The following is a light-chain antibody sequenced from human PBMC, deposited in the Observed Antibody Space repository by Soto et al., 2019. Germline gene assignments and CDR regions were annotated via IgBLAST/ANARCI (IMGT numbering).Light chain of an antibody. CDR2: EVN. CDR1: SSDIGRYNY. V-gene: IGLV2-14*01. Sequence: LTQPASVSGSPGQSITISCTGTSSDIGRYNYVSWFQQHPGKVPKLVIFEVNYRPSGVSDRFSGSKSGNTASLTITGLQAEDEADYYCTSCITANTRCVFGSGTKVTVL. CDR3: TSCITANTRCV. J-gene: IGLJ1*01.